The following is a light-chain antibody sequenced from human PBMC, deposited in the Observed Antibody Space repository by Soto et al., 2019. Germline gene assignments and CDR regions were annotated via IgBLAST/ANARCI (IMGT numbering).Light chain of an antibody. Sequence: DIPMTQSPSSLSASVGDRVTMTCRASQGIIDYLAWYQQKPGQAPKLLIYGASTLQLGVPSRFRGTGAGTDFTLTISSLQPEDVGTYYCQKYNSAPRTFGQGTKVEIK. V-gene: IGKV1-27*01. CDR2: GAS. CDR1: QGIIDY. CDR3: QKYNSAPRT. J-gene: IGKJ1*01.